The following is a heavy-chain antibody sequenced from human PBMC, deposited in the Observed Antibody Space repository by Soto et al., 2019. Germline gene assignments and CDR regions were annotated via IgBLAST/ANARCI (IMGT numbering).Heavy chain of an antibody. J-gene: IGHJ4*02. V-gene: IGHV1-18*01. CDR1: GYAFTTYG. D-gene: IGHD1-1*01. Sequence: QVHLVQSGAEVKKPGASVKVSCQASGYAFTTYGITWVRQAPGQGLEWMGWISAHNGNTNYAQKLQGRVPVTRDTSTSTAYMELRSLRSADTAVYYCARGRYGDYWGQGALVTVSS. CDR3: ARGRYGDY. CDR2: ISAHNGNT.